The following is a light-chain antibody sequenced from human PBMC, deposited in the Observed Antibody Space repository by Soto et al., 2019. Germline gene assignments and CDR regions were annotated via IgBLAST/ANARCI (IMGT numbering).Light chain of an antibody. CDR3: QQYNNWPRT. V-gene: IGKV3-15*01. CDR2: GAS. CDR1: QSISIT. Sequence: EIVMTQSPATLSVSPGERATLSCRASQSISITLAWYQQKPGQAPRLLIYGASTRATDIPARFSGSGSGTEFTLTISGLQSEDFAVYYCQQYNNWPRTFGGGTNLEIK. J-gene: IGKJ4*01.